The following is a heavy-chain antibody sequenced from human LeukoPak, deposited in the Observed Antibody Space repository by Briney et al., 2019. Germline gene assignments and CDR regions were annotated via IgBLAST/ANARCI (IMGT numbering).Heavy chain of an antibody. J-gene: IGHJ5*02. Sequence: SETLSLTCAVYGGSFSGYYWSWIRQPPGKGLEWIGEINHSGSTNYNPSLKSRVTISVDTSKNQFSLKLSSVTAADTAVYYCARNGASDIVVVVAAPRKSYNWFDPWGQGTLVTVSS. CDR2: INHSGST. CDR3: ARNGASDIVVVVAAPRKSYNWFDP. CDR1: GGSFSGYY. D-gene: IGHD2-15*01. V-gene: IGHV4-34*01.